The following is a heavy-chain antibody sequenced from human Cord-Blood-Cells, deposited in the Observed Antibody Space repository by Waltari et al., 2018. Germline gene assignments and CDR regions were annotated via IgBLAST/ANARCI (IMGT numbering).Heavy chain of an antibody. D-gene: IGHD1-26*01. Sequence: EVQLVESGGGLVKPGGSLRLSCAASGFTFSSYSMNWVRQAPGKGLEWVSSISSSSSYKYYADSVKGRFTISRDNAKNSLYLQMNSLRAEDTAVYYCARDRYSGSYYAFDIWGQGTMVTVSS. CDR3: ARDRYSGSYYAFDI. V-gene: IGHV3-21*01. J-gene: IGHJ3*02. CDR2: ISSSSSYK. CDR1: GFTFSSYS.